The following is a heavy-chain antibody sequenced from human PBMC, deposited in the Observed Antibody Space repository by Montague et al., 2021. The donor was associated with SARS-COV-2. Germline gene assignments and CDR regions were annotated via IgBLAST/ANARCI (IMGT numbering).Heavy chain of an antibody. V-gene: IGHV4-59*01. CDR2: IYYSGST. CDR3: ARWGLYSSSAGGYDY. D-gene: IGHD6-6*01. J-gene: IGHJ4*02. CDR1: GGSISSYY. Sequence: SETLSLTCTVSGGSISSYYWSWIRQPPGKGLEWIGYIYYSGSTNYNPSLKSRVTISVDTSENQFSLKLSSVTAADTAVYYCARWGLYSSSAGGYDYWGQGTLVTVSS.